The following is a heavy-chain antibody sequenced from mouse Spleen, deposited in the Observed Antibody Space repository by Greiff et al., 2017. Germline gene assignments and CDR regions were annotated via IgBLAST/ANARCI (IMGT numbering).Heavy chain of an antibody. J-gene: IGHJ3*01. CDR2: ISSGGSYT. Sequence: EVHLVESGGDLVKPGGSLKLSCAASGFTFSSYGMSWVRQTPDKRLEWVATISSGGSYTYYPDSVKGRFTISRDNAKNTLYLQMSSLKSEDTAMYYCARLGTGTYAYWGQGTLVTVSA. V-gene: IGHV5-6*01. CDR3: ARLGTGTYAY. CDR1: GFTFSSYG. D-gene: IGHD4-1*01.